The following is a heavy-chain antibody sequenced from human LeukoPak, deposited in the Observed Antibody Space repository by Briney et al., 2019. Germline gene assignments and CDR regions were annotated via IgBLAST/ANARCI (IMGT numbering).Heavy chain of an antibody. D-gene: IGHD6-19*01. CDR3: AKDRLSVIAVAGSSGFDY. Sequence: GGSLRLSCAASGFTFSSYGMHWVRQAPGKGLEWVAFIRYDGSNKYYADSVKGRFTISRDNSKNTLYLQMNSLRAEDTAIYYCAKDRLSVIAVAGSSGFDYWGQGTLVTVSS. J-gene: IGHJ4*02. CDR2: IRYDGSNK. V-gene: IGHV3-30*02. CDR1: GFTFSSYG.